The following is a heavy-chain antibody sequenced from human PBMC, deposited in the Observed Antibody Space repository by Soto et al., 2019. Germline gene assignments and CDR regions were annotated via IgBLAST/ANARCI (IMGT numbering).Heavy chain of an antibody. V-gene: IGHV4-34*01. CDR1: GGSFSGYY. Sequence: QVQLQQWGAGLLKPSETLSLTCAVYGGSFSGYYWSWIRQPPGKGLEWIGEINHSGSTNYNPSLKRRVTISVDTSKNQFSLKLSSVTAADTAVYYCASSRIAAAVVDPWGQGTLVTVSS. CDR2: INHSGST. CDR3: ASSRIAAAVVDP. J-gene: IGHJ5*02. D-gene: IGHD6-13*01.